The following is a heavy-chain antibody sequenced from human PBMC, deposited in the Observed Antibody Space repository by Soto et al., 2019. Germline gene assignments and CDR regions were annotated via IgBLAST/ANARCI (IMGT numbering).Heavy chain of an antibody. Sequence: GSGPTLANPTQTLTLTCSFSGFSLSTSGGGVGWIRQSPGKALEWLALIYWSGDEHYRPSLKSRLSIIKGTSKNHVVLIMTDMDPVDTATYYCARGLATLPVFAFDIWGQGTMVTVSS. CDR3: ARGLATLPVFAFDI. CDR1: GFSLSTSGGG. D-gene: IGHD6-6*01. V-gene: IGHV2-5*01. CDR2: IYWSGDE. J-gene: IGHJ3*02.